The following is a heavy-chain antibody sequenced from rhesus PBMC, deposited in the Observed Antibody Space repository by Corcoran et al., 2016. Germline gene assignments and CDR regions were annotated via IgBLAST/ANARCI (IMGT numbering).Heavy chain of an antibody. CDR3: TSLYSSGWNFDY. D-gene: IGHD6-31*01. Sequence: EVQLVESGVGLVQLGGSLGLSFSASGFPFLSYGLSWFPHGSGKGLEGVSSISSASSYIDCADAVKGRFTISRDNAKNSLSLQMNSLRAEDTAVYYCTSLYSSGWNFDYWGQGVLVTVSS. J-gene: IGHJ4*01. CDR1: GFPFLSYG. V-gene: IGHV3S16*01. CDR2: ISSASSYI.